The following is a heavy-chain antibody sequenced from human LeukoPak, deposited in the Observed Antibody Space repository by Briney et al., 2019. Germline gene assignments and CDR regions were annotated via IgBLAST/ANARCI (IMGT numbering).Heavy chain of an antibody. D-gene: IGHD3-16*02. CDR1: GFTFDDSD. V-gene: IGHV3-20*04. CDR3: TRGAFGGVIGPYFHD. Sequence: GGSLRLSCVASGFTFDDSDLSWVRQVPGKGLEWVCGLNWNGDKTGYADSVKGRFIISRDNAKNSLYLQMNSLRAEDTALYYCTRGAFGGVIGPYFHDWGQGTRVTVSS. CDR2: LNWNGDKT. J-gene: IGHJ4*02.